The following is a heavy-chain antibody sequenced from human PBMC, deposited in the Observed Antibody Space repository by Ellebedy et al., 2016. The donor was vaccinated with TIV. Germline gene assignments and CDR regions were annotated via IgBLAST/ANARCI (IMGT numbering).Heavy chain of an antibody. J-gene: IGHJ6*02. V-gene: IGHV3-23*01. Sequence: GESLKISXAASGFTFGNYVMNWVRQAPGKGLEWVSGISSSGRSTYYADSVRGRFTISRDNSKNTLYLEMNSLRVDDTAVYYCAKDNLEGHINMGRLGMDVWGQGTTVTVSS. CDR2: ISSSGRST. CDR3: AKDNLEGHINMGRLGMDV. CDR1: GFTFGNYV. D-gene: IGHD1-14*01.